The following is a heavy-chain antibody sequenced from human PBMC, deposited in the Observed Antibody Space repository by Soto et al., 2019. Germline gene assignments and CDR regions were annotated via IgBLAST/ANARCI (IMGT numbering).Heavy chain of an antibody. J-gene: IGHJ4*02. CDR1: GFSLYTSGVG. CDR3: ARGDSTGYYPY. CDR2: IYWDDAK. Sequence: SGPTLVNPTQTLTLTCTFSGFSLYTSGVGVGWIRQPPGKALEWLALIYWDDAKRYSPSLKSRVTVTKDTSKNQVVLTMTDMQPIDTATYYCARGDSTGYYPYWGQGTLVTVSS. V-gene: IGHV2-5*02. D-gene: IGHD3-22*01.